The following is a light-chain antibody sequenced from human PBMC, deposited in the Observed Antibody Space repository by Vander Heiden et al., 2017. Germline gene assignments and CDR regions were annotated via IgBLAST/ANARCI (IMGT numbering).Light chain of an antibody. J-gene: IGKJ4*01. CDR1: QSISSW. CDR3: QQDNCYSSLT. V-gene: IGKV1-5*03. CDR2: KAS. Sequence: DIQMTQSPSTLSASVGDRVTITCRASQSISSWLAWYQQKPGKAPKLLIYKASSLASGVPSRFRGSGSGTEFTLTISSLQPDDFATYYCQQDNCYSSLTFGGGAKVEIK.